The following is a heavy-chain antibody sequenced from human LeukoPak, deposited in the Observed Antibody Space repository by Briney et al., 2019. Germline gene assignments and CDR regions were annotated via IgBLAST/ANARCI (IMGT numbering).Heavy chain of an antibody. CDR3: ARELAVGAITEYFQY. Sequence: GGSLTLSCVPSGFSVSINYMAWVRQAPGKGREWLSVLYIGGNTYYGDFVKGRFTISRDNSRNTLYLQMNSLRVDDTAVYYCARELAVGAITEYFQYWGQGTLVTVSS. J-gene: IGHJ1*01. V-gene: IGHV3-53*01. CDR2: LYIGGNT. D-gene: IGHD1-26*01. CDR1: GFSVSINY.